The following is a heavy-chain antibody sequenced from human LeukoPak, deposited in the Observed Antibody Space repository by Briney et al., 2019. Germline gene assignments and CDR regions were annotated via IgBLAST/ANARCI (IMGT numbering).Heavy chain of an antibody. Sequence: PGGSLRLSCAASGFTFSSYSMNWVRQAPGKGLEWVSYISSSSSTIYYADSVKGRFTISRDNSKNTLYLQMNSLRDEDTAVYYCAKDGRYCSSTSCKKDDYWGQGILVTVSS. J-gene: IGHJ4*02. D-gene: IGHD2-2*01. CDR2: ISSSSSTI. V-gene: IGHV3-48*02. CDR1: GFTFSSYS. CDR3: AKDGRYCSSTSCKKDDY.